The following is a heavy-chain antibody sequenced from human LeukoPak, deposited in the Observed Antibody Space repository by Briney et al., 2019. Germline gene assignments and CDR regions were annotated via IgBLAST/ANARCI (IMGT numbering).Heavy chain of an antibody. V-gene: IGHV1-8*03. CDR1: GYTFTSYD. J-gene: IGHJ4*02. D-gene: IGHD5-12*01. CDR2: MNPNSGST. CDR3: ARGRSTGYPYYFEY. Sequence: ASVKVSCKASGYTFTSYDINWVRQATGQGLEWMGWMNPNSGSTGYAQKFQGRVTITRNTSISNAYMELSGLRSEDTAVYSCARGRSTGYPYYFEYWGQGTLVTVSS.